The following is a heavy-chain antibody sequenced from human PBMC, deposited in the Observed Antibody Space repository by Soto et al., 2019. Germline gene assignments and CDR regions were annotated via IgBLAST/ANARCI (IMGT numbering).Heavy chain of an antibody. J-gene: IGHJ4*02. CDR3: ARLGDLTTFDY. V-gene: IGHV4-31*03. Sequence: PSETLSLTCTVSGGSISSASYYWSWVRQHPGKGLEWIGDIYYTGSTYYNPSLKSRLTISVDTSKNQFSLMLTSMTAADTALYYCARLGDLTTFDYLGQGTLVTVSS. CDR1: GGSISSASYY. CDR2: IYYTGST. D-gene: IGHD3-16*01.